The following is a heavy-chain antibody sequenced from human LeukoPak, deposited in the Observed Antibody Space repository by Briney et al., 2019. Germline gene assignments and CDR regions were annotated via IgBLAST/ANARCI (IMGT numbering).Heavy chain of an antibody. CDR1: GFTFSTYN. Sequence: GGSLRLSCAASGFTFSTYNMNWVRQAPGKGLEWVSSITSSSSYIYYADSVKGRFTISRDNAKNSLYLQMNSLRAEDTAVYYCARDSSYREVFDYWGQGTLVTVSS. CDR3: ARDSSYREVFDY. J-gene: IGHJ4*02. CDR2: ITSSSSYI. V-gene: IGHV3-21*01.